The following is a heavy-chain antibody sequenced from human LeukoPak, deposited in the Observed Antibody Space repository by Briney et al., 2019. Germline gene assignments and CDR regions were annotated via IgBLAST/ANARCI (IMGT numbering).Heavy chain of an antibody. Sequence: PGASLRLSCAASGFTFSNYAMSWVRQAPGKGLEWVSAITGGGSGIYYADSMKSRLTISRDNSKNTLYLQINGLRAEDTAVYYCAKWGDYDVLTGHYVSDYWGQGTLVTVSS. CDR1: GFTFSNYA. D-gene: IGHD3-9*01. CDR2: ITGGGSGI. CDR3: AKWGDYDVLTGHYVSDY. J-gene: IGHJ4*02. V-gene: IGHV3-23*01.